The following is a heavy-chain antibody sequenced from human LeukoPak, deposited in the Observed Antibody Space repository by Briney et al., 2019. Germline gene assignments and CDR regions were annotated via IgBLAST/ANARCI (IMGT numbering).Heavy chain of an antibody. CDR2: MNPKSGGT. J-gene: IGHJ4*02. CDR3: ARSPDILTGEKFDC. V-gene: IGHV1-2*02. Sequence: ASVKVSCKASGYTFPGYYVHWVRQAPAQGLEWMGWMNPKSGGTNYAQKFEARVTMNRDTSISTAYMELSRLRFDDTAVYYCARSPDILTGEKFDCWGQGTLVTVSS. D-gene: IGHD3-9*01. CDR1: GYTFPGYY.